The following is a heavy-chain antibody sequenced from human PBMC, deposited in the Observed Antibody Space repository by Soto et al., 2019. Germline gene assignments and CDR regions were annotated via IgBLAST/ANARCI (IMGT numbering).Heavy chain of an antibody. CDR3: TTDTYYYGSGREGWFDP. Sequence: EVQLVESGGGLVKPGGSLRLSCAASGFTFSNAWMSWVRQAPGKGLEWVGRIKSKTDGGTTDYAAPVKGRFTISRDDSKNTLYLQMNSLKTEDTAVYYCTTDTYYYGSGREGWFDPWGQGTLVTVSS. D-gene: IGHD3-10*01. CDR1: GFTFSNAW. CDR2: IKSKTDGGTT. J-gene: IGHJ5*02. V-gene: IGHV3-15*01.